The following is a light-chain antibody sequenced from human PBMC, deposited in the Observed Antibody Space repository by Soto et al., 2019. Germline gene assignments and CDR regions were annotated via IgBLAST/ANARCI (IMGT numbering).Light chain of an antibody. Sequence: LSPGERATLSCRASQSVSSSYLAWYQQKPGQAPRLLIYGASSRATGIPDRFSGSGSGTDFTLIISRLEPEDFAVYYCQQYGSSPMYTFGQGTKLEIK. V-gene: IGKV3-20*01. CDR1: QSVSSSY. J-gene: IGKJ2*01. CDR3: QQYGSSPMYT. CDR2: GAS.